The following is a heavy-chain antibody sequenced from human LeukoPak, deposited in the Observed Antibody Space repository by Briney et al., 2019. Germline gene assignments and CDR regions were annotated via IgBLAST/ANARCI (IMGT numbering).Heavy chain of an antibody. D-gene: IGHD6-6*01. CDR2: ISWNSGSI. Sequence: GGSLRLSCAASGFSFNSYDMHWVRQAPGKGLEWVSGISWNSGSIGYADSVKGRFTISRDNAKNSLYLQMNSLRAEDTALYYCAKDMGYSSSSFDYWGQGTLVTVSS. V-gene: IGHV3-9*01. CDR3: AKDMGYSSSSFDY. J-gene: IGHJ4*02. CDR1: GFSFNSYD.